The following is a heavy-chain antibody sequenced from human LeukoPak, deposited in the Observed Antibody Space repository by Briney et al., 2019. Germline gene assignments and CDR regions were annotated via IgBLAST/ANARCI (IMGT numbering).Heavy chain of an antibody. CDR3: AREVITMIVKPKEGTPEEYAEGYFDY. CDR2: ISSSSSYI. Sequence: KPGGSLRLSRAASGFTFSSYSMNWVRQAPGKGLEWVSSISSSSSYIYYADSVKGRFTISRDNAKNSLYLQMNSLRAEDTAVYYCAREVITMIVKPKEGTPEEYAEGYFDYWGQGTLVTVSS. CDR1: GFTFSSYS. J-gene: IGHJ4*02. V-gene: IGHV3-21*01. D-gene: IGHD3-22*01.